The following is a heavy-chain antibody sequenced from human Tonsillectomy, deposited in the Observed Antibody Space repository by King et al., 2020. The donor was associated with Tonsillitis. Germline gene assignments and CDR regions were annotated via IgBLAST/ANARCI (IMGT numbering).Heavy chain of an antibody. CDR1: GGPITNYY. Sequence: QLQESGPGLVKPSETLSLTCTVSGGPITNYYWSWIRQPPGKGLEWIGYIYHSGSTKYNPSLKSRVTISVDTSKNHFSLKLTSVIAADTAVYYCVRGGGDVYNYDAFHIWRQGTMVTVSS. J-gene: IGHJ3*02. CDR3: VRGGGDVYNYDAFHI. D-gene: IGHD5-24*01. CDR2: IYHSGST. V-gene: IGHV4-59*01.